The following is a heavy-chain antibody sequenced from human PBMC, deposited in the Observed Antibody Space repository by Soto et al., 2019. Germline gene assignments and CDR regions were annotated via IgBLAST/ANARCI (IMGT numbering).Heavy chain of an antibody. J-gene: IGHJ6*02. CDR2: IYYSGST. CDR3: APRETGSSWYGGYYYYGMDV. D-gene: IGHD6-13*01. Sequence: PSETLSLSCAVSGYSISSGNWWGWIRQPPGKGLEWIGYIYYSGSTYYNPSLKSRVTMSVDTSKNQFSLKLSSVTAVDTAVYYCAPRETGSSWYGGYYYYGMDVWGQGTTVTVS. CDR1: GYSISSGNW. V-gene: IGHV4-28*01.